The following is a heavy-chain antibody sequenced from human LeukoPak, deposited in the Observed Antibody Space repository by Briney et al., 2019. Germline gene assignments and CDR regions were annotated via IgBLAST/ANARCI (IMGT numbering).Heavy chain of an antibody. Sequence: GGSLRLSCAASGFTFSSYWMHWVRQAPGKGLVWLSRIDSDGSSTNYADAVKGRFTISRDNAKNPLYLQMNSLRAEDTAVYFCARDSQLTSDWSLNWFDPWGQGTLVTVSS. D-gene: IGHD6-19*01. CDR2: IDSDGSST. CDR1: GFTFSSYW. CDR3: ARDSQLTSDWSLNWFDP. J-gene: IGHJ5*02. V-gene: IGHV3-74*01.